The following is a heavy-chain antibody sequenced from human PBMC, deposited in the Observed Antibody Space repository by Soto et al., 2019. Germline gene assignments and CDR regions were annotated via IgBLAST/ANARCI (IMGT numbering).Heavy chain of an antibody. CDR3: ARDRGTDYESASGFYHY. J-gene: IGHJ4*02. D-gene: IGHD3-22*01. CDR2: INHSGST. V-gene: IGHV4-34*01. Sequence: PSETLSLTCAVYGGSFSGYYWSWIRQPPGKGLEWIGEINHSGSTNYNPSLKSRVTISVDTSKNQFSLKLSSVTAADTAVYYCARDRGTDYESASGFYHYWGQGTLVTVSS. CDR1: GGSFSGYY.